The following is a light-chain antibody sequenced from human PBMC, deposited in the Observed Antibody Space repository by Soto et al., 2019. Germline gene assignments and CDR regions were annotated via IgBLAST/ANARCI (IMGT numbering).Light chain of an antibody. CDR2: DTS. CDR3: LVIYTGVGEV. J-gene: IGLJ1*01. Sequence: QAVVTQEPSLTVSPGGTVTLTCDFSTGTVTSGHYPHWFQQKPDQAPRTLIYDTSIKHSWTPARFSGSLLGGKAALSLSGAQPEDEADYYCLVIYTGVGEVFGTGTKLTVL. V-gene: IGLV7-46*01. CDR1: TGTVTSGHY.